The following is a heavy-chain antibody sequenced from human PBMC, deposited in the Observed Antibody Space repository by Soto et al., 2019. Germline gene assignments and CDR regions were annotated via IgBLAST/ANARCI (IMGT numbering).Heavy chain of an antibody. V-gene: IGHV3-23*01. CDR3: AKDQAEGGFTYGFFYYYGLDV. J-gene: IGHJ6*02. CDR1: GFTFRTYA. Sequence: GGSLRLSCAGSGFTFRTYAMSWVRQTPGRGLEWVSATDTSGGSTYYADSVKGRFTVSRDNSRNTLHLQMNGLRAEDTAVYYCAKDQAEGGFTYGFFYYYGLDVWGQGTTVTVSS. D-gene: IGHD5-18*01. CDR2: TDTSGGST.